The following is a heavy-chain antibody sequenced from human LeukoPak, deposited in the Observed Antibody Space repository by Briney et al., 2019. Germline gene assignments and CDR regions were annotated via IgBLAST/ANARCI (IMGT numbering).Heavy chain of an antibody. V-gene: IGHV3-30-3*01. CDR3: AIRRDAFDI. Sequence: GGSLRLSCAASGFTFNSYAMHWVRQAPGKGLEWVAVISYDGSNKYYADSVKGRFTISRDNSKNTLYLQMNSLRAEDTAVYYCAIRRDAFDIWGQGTMVTVSS. CDR2: ISYDGSNK. J-gene: IGHJ3*02. CDR1: GFTFNSYA.